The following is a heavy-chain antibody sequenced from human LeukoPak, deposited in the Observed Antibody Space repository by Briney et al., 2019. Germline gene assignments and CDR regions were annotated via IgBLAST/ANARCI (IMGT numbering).Heavy chain of an antibody. CDR2: IYYSGST. J-gene: IGHJ6*02. CDR1: GGSISSSSYY. V-gene: IGHV4-39*01. CDR3: ASHYYGMDV. Sequence: PSETLSLTCTVSGGSISSSSYYWGWIRQPPGKGLEWIGSIYYSGSTYYNPSIKSRVTISADTSKNQFSLKVRSVTAADAAVYYCASHYYGMDVWGQGTTVTVSS.